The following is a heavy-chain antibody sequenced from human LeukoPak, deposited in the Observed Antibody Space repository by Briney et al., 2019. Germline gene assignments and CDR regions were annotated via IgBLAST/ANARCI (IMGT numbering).Heavy chain of an antibody. D-gene: IGHD2/OR15-2a*01. CDR2: ISGSSGST. CDR3: AKAPQQLSFDY. J-gene: IGHJ4*02. Sequence: GGSLRLSCAASGFTFSNAWMSWVRQAPGKGLEWVSTISGSSGSTYYADSVKGRFTISRDNSKNTLYLQMNSLRAEDTAVYYCAKAPQQLSFDYWGQGTLVTVSS. V-gene: IGHV3-23*01. CDR1: GFTFSNAW.